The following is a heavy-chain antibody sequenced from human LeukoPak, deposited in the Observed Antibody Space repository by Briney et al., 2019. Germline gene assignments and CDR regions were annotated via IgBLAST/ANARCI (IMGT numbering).Heavy chain of an antibody. J-gene: IGHJ5*02. CDR1: GGTFSSYA. CDR3: AREDHTANNWFDP. Sequence: SVKVSCKASGGTFSSYAISWVRQAPGQGLEWMGGIIPMLGRSNYAQKFQGRVTISTDESTSTAYMEMSSLRSEDTAVYYCAREDHTANNWFDPWGQGTLVTVSS. D-gene: IGHD5-18*01. CDR2: IIPMLGRS. V-gene: IGHV1-69*05.